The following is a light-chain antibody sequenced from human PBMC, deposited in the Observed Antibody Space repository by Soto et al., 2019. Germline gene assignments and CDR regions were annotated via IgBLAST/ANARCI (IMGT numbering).Light chain of an antibody. V-gene: IGKV2-30*01. J-gene: IGKJ3*01. Sequence: DVVKTQSPLSLPVTLGQPASISCRSSQSLVYSDGNTYLNWSQQRPGQSPRRLIYKVSNRDSGVPDRCSGSGSGTDFTLKISRVEAEDVGVYYCMQDTHWPFSFGPGTKVDIK. CDR1: QSLVYSDGNTY. CDR2: KVS. CDR3: MQDTHWPFS.